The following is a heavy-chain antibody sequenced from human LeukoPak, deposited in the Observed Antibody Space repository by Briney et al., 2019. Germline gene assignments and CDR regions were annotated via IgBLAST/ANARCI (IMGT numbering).Heavy chain of an antibody. CDR2: ISAYNGNT. V-gene: IGHV1-18*01. J-gene: IGHJ3*02. Sequence: ASMKVSCKASGYTFTSYGISWVRQAPGQGLEWMGWISAYNGNTNYAQKLQGRVTMTTDTSTSTAYMELRSLRSDDTAVYYCARVPWYYYDSSGRDAFDIWGQGTMVTVSS. CDR3: ARVPWYYYDSSGRDAFDI. D-gene: IGHD3-22*01. CDR1: GYTFTSYG.